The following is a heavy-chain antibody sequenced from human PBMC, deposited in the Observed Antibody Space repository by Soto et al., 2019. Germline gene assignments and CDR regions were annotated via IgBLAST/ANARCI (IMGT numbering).Heavy chain of an antibody. CDR1: GGAFSGYY. V-gene: IGHV4-34*01. Sequence: SETPSLTXAVYGGAFSGYYCSWFRQPTGKGLEWIGEINHSGSTNYNPSLKSRVTISVDTSKNQFYLKLSSVTAADTAVYYCARGGRGNYGSGSYYNVHHYYGMDVWGQGTTVTVSS. CDR2: INHSGST. D-gene: IGHD3-10*01. J-gene: IGHJ6*02. CDR3: ARGGRGNYGSGSYYNVHHYYGMDV.